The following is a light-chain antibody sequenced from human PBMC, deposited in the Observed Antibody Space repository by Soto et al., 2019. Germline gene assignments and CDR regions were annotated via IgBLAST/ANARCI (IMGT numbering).Light chain of an antibody. V-gene: IGLV2-23*02. CDR2: EVS. CDR1: SSDVGNYNL. Sequence: QSVLTQPASVSGSPGQSITISCIGTSSDVGNYNLVSWYQLHPGEAPKLIIYEVSKRPSGVSNRFSGSKSGNAASLTISGXXXXXXXXYXCCSYAGSTTYVMFGGGTQLTV. J-gene: IGLJ7*01. CDR3: CSYAGSTTYVM.